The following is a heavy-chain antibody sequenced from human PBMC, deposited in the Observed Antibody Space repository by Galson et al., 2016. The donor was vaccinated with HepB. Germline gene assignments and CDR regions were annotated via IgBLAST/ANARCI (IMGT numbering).Heavy chain of an antibody. CDR3: ARDEILYHDSVTPKPFDY. D-gene: IGHD4-17*01. V-gene: IGHV1-46*01. J-gene: IGHJ4*02. CDR1: GFTFTNHY. CDR2: INPRTGDT. Sequence: SVKVSCKASGFTFTNHYMHWVRQAPGQGPEWMAIINPRTGDTRYAQKFQGRVTMSRDTSTTTVFLEVVSLRIDDTAVSYGARDEILYHDSVTPKPFDYWGQGTLVFVSS.